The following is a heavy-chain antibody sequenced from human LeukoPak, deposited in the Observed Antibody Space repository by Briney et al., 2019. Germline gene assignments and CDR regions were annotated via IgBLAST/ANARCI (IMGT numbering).Heavy chain of an antibody. CDR2: IYYSGSS. CDR3: AGSLGYCTSNVCYLKY. V-gene: IGHV4-39*07. J-gene: IGHJ4*02. D-gene: IGHD2-8*01. CDR1: GGSIRSSSYY. Sequence: SETLSLTCTVSGGSIRSSSYYWGWIRQPPGKGLEWIGSIYYSGSSYYNPSLKSRVTISVDTSKNQFSLKLTSVTAADTAVYYCAGSLGYCTSNVCYLKYWGQGTLVTVSS.